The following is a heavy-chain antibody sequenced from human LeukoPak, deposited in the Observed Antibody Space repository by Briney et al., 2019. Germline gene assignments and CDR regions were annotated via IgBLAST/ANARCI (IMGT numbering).Heavy chain of an antibody. CDR3: ARGGSYEYYFDY. CDR2: VNPNSGGT. V-gene: IGHV1-2*02. D-gene: IGHD1-26*01. CDR1: GGTFSSYA. Sequence: ASVKVSCKASGGTFSSYAISWVRQAPGQGLEWMGWVNPNSGGTNYAQKFQGRVTMTRDTSISTAYMELSRLRSDDTAVYYCARGGSYEYYFDYWGQGTLVTVSS. J-gene: IGHJ4*02.